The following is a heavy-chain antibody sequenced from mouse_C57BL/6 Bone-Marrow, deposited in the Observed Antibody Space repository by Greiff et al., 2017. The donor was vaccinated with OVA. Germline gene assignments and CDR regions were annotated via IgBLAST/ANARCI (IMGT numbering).Heavy chain of an antibody. D-gene: IGHD5-5*01. Sequence: LQESGAELVRPGASVKLSCKASGYTFTDYYINWVKQRPGQGLEWIARIYPGSGNTYYNEKFKGKATLTAEKSSSTAYMQLSSLTSEDSAVYFCASGLPLAYWGQGTLVTVSA. CDR1: GYTFTDYY. V-gene: IGHV1-76*01. J-gene: IGHJ3*01. CDR3: ASGLPLAY. CDR2: IYPGSGNT.